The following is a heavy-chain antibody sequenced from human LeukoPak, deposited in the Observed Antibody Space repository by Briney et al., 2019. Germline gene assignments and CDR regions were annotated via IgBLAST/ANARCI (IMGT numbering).Heavy chain of an antibody. V-gene: IGHV3-48*01. J-gene: IGHJ6*03. Sequence: GGSLRLSCAASGFTFSSYSMNWVRQAAGKGLEWVSYISSSSSTIYYADSVKGRFTISRDNAKNSLYLQMNSLRAEDTAVYYCARDRVVGAYYYYYYMDVWGKGTTVTVSS. CDR1: GFTFSSYS. CDR3: ARDRVVGAYYYYYYMDV. D-gene: IGHD1-26*01. CDR2: ISSSSSTI.